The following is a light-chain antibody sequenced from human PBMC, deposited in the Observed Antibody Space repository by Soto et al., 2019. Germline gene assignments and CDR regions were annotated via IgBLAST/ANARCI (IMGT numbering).Light chain of an antibody. CDR3: QAWDSSTYVV. V-gene: IGLV3-1*01. J-gene: IGLJ2*01. CDR2: QDS. Sequence: SYELTQPPSVSVSPGQTASITCSGDKLGDKYACWYQQKPGQSPVLVIYQDSKRPSGIPARFSGSNSGNTATLTISGTPAMDEADYYCQAWDSSTYVVFGGGTKLTVL. CDR1: KLGDKY.